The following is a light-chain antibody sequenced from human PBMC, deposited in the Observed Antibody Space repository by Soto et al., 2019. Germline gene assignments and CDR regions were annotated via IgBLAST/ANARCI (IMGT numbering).Light chain of an antibody. CDR2: DAS. J-gene: IGKJ1*01. V-gene: IGKV3-11*01. Sequence: EIVLTQSPATLSLSPGERATLSCRASQSVGSFLAWYQHKPGQAPRLLIYDASTRAPGIPARFSGSRSATDFTLTISSLEPEDFAVYYCHQRSNLWTFGQGTKVVIK. CDR1: QSVGSF. CDR3: HQRSNLWT.